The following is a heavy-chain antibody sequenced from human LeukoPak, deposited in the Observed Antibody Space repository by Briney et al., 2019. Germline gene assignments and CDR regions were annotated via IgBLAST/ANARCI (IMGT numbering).Heavy chain of an antibody. CDR1: GYTFSSYT. CDR3: VRQCSGYESLYFDS. D-gene: IGHD5-12*01. J-gene: IGHJ4*02. Sequence: ASVKVSCKASGYTFSSYTLSWLRQAPGQGLEWMGWINTNTGTPTYAQGFTGRFVFSLDSSVSTAYLQISSLKAEDIAVYYCVRQCSGYESLYFDSWGQGTLVTVSS. V-gene: IGHV7-4-1*02. CDR2: INTNTGTP.